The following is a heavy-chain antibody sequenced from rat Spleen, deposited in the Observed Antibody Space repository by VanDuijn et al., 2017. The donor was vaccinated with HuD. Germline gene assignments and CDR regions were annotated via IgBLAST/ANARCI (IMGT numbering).Heavy chain of an antibody. CDR1: GFTFSNYG. CDR3: ARLGTEAIGNWFSY. V-gene: IGHV5S13*01. J-gene: IGHJ3*01. D-gene: IGHD1-11*01. Sequence: EVQLVETGGGLVQPGRSLKLSCAASGFTFSNYGMAWVRQAPTKGLEWVAYISTAGSNTFYRDSVKGRFTISRDNAENTVYLQMNSLRSEDTATYYCARLGTEAIGNWFSYWGQGTLVTVSS. CDR2: ISTAGSNT.